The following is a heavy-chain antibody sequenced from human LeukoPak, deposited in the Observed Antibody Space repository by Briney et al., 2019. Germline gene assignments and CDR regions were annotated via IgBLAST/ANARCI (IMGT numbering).Heavy chain of an antibody. CDR2: ISSSSSYI. J-gene: IGHJ6*02. D-gene: IGHD1-26*01. Sequence: PGGSLRLSCAASGFTFSSYSMNWVRQAPGKGLEWVSSISSSSSYIYYADSVKGRFTISRDNAKNSLYLQMNSLRAEDTAVNYCARDLGRSGSYSPYYYGMDVWGQGTMVTVSS. V-gene: IGHV3-21*01. CDR3: ARDLGRSGSYSPYYYGMDV. CDR1: GFTFSSYS.